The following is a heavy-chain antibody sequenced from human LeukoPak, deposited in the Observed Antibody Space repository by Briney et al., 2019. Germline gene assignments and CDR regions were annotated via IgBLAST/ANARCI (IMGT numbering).Heavy chain of an antibody. V-gene: IGHV3-11*01. CDR3: AKAAPHHIVLMVYARPRFDY. CDR1: GFTFSNYY. CDR2: ISGTGNSK. D-gene: IGHD2-8*01. J-gene: IGHJ4*02. Sequence: PGGSLRLSCVTSGFTFSNYYMTWIRQAPGKGLEWVSYISGTGNSKYYADPVKGRFTISRDNAQNSLYLQMNSLRVEDTAVYYCAKAAPHHIVLMVYARPRFDYWGQGTLVTVSS.